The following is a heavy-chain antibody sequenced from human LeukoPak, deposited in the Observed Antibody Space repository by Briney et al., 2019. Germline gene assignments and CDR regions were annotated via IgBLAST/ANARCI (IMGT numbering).Heavy chain of an antibody. J-gene: IGHJ4*02. Sequence: GESLKISCKVSGYTLTTSWIGWVRQMPGKGLEWMGIIYPGDSDTRYSPSLQGQVTISADKSINTAYLQWNSLKASDTAMYYCARPHTLDRTTKYYFDYWGQGTLVTVSS. CDR3: ARPHTLDRTTKYYFDY. CDR1: GYTLTTSW. V-gene: IGHV5-51*01. D-gene: IGHD1-26*01. CDR2: IYPGDSDT.